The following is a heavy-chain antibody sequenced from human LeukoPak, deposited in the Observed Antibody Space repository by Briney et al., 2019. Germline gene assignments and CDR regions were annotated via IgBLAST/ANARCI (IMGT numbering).Heavy chain of an antibody. CDR3: ARDNIAVAGDLDY. D-gene: IGHD6-19*01. J-gene: IGHJ4*02. Sequence: ASVKVSCKASGYTFTGYYMHWVRQAPGQGLEWMGWINPNSGGTNYAQKFQGRVTMTRDTSISTAYMELSRLRSDDTAVCYCARDNIAVAGDLDYWGQGTLVTVSS. CDR2: INPNSGGT. CDR1: GYTFTGYY. V-gene: IGHV1-2*02.